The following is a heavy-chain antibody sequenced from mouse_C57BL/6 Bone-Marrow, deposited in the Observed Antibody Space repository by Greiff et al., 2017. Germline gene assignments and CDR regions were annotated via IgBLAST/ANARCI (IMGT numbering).Heavy chain of an antibody. Sequence: VQLQQPGAELVKPGASVKMSCKASGYTFTSYWITWVKQRPGQGLEWIGEIYPGSGSTNYNEKFKSKATLTVDTSSSTAYMQLSSLTSEDSAVYYCARTGSSLYYAMDYWGQGTSVTVSA. V-gene: IGHV1-55*01. CDR3: ARTGSSLYYAMDY. CDR2: IYPGSGST. J-gene: IGHJ4*01. D-gene: IGHD1-1*01. CDR1: GYTFTSYW.